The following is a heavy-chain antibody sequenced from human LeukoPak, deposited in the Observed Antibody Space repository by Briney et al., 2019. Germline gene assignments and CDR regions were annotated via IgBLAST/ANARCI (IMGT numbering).Heavy chain of an antibody. V-gene: IGHV3-33*01. D-gene: IGHD1-26*01. CDR1: GVTFSSHG. CDR3: ARLRGSYMDP. Sequence: PGGSLRLSCAASGVTFSSHGMHWVRQAPGKGLEWVALIWYDGSNKYYADSVKGRFTISRDNSRNTLYLQMNSLRAEDTAVYYCARLRGSYMDPWGQGTLVTVSS. J-gene: IGHJ5*02. CDR2: IWYDGSNK.